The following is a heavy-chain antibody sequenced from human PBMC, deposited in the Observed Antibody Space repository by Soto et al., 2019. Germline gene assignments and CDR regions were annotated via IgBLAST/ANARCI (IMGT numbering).Heavy chain of an antibody. V-gene: IGHV1-2*04. Sequence: ASVKVSCKASGYTFTGYYMHWVRRAPGQGLEWMGWINPNSGGTNYAQKFQGWVTMTRDTSISTAYMELSRLRSDDTAVYYCARDLGYCSSTSCKGYYYYYMDVWGKGTTVTVSS. J-gene: IGHJ6*03. CDR2: INPNSGGT. CDR3: ARDLGYCSSTSCKGYYYYYMDV. D-gene: IGHD2-2*01. CDR1: GYTFTGYY.